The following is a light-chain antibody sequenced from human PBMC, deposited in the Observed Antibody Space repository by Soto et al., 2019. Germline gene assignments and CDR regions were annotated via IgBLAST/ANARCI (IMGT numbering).Light chain of an antibody. J-gene: IGLJ1*01. CDR2: EVS. Sequence: QSALTQPASVSGSPGQSITISCTGTSSDVGSYNLVSWYQQHPGKAPKLMIYEVSKRPSGVSNRFSGSKSGNTASLTISGFQAEDEADYYCCSYAGSSTYVFGTGTQLTVL. CDR3: CSYAGSSTYV. V-gene: IGLV2-23*02. CDR1: SSDVGSYNL.